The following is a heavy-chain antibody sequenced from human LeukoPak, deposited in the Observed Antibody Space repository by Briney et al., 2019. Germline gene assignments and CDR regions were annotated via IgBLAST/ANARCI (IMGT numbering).Heavy chain of an antibody. D-gene: IGHD3-10*01. V-gene: IGHV3-30*18. CDR2: ISYDGSNK. CDR3: AKGGGVYGSGSFDY. J-gene: IGHJ4*02. CDR1: GFTFSSYG. Sequence: PGRSLRLSCAASGFTFSSYGMHWVRQAPGKGLEWVAVISYDGSNKYYADSVKGRFTISRDNSKSTLYLQMNSLRAEDTAVYYCAKGGGVYGSGSFDYWGQGTLVTVSS.